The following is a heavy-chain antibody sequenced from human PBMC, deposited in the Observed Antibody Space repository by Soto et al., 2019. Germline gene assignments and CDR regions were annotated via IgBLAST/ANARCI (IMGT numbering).Heavy chain of an antibody. CDR1: GFTFSSYA. CDR2: ISGSGGST. D-gene: IGHD4-4*01. Sequence: EVQLLESGGGLVQPGGSLRLSCAASGFTFSSYAMSWVRQAPGKGLEWVSAISGSGGSTYYADSVKGRFTISRDNSKNTLYLQMNSLRAEDTAVYYCAKYEYSNYGPYYYMDVWGKGTTVTVSS. J-gene: IGHJ6*03. V-gene: IGHV3-23*01. CDR3: AKYEYSNYGPYYYMDV.